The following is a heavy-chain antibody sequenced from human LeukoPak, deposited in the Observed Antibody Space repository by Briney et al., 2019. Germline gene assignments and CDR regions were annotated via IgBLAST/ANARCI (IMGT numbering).Heavy chain of an antibody. CDR2: ISSSSSYI. D-gene: IGHD3-10*01. Sequence: GGSLRLSCAASGFTFSSYSMNWVRQAPGKGLEWVSSISSSSSYIYYADSVKGRCTISRDNSKNTLYLQMNSLRVEDTAVYFCAKSGGNTSSREFFDSWGQGTLVTVSS. J-gene: IGHJ4*02. V-gene: IGHV3-21*01. CDR3: AKSGGNTSSREFFDS. CDR1: GFTFSSYS.